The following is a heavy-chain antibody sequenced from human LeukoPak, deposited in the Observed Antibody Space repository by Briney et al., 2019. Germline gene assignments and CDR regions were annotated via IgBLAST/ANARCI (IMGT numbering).Heavy chain of an antibody. V-gene: IGHV3-48*03. CDR2: ISSSGNSI. J-gene: IGHJ4*02. CDR3: ARDQSGIAAGALSD. D-gene: IGHD6-13*01. CDR1: GFTFSGYE. Sequence: GGSLRLSCTASGFTFSGYEMNWVRQAPGKGLEWVSYISSSGNSIYYADSVKGRFTISRDNAKNSLYLQMNSLRAEDTAVYYCARDQSGIAAGALSDWGQGTLVTVSS.